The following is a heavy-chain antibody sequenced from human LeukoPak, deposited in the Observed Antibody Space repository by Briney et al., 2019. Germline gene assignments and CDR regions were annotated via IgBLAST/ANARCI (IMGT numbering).Heavy chain of an antibody. CDR1: GFTFSSYE. V-gene: IGHV3-23*01. CDR2: INHNGGNT. D-gene: IGHD1-1*01. Sequence: GGSLRLSCAASGFTFSSYEMNWVRQAPGKGLEWVSTINHNGGNTYYADSVKGRFTISRDNSKNTLYLQMNSLRAEDTAVYYCAKVYVWNEYYFDYWGQGTLVTVSS. CDR3: AKVYVWNEYYFDY. J-gene: IGHJ4*02.